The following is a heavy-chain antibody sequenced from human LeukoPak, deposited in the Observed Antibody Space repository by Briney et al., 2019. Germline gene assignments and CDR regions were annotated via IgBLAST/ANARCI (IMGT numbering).Heavy chain of an antibody. CDR2: INPNSGGT. CDR1: GYTFTGYY. Sequence: ASVKVSCKASGYTFTGYYMHWVRQAPGQGLEWMGWINPNSGGTNYVQKFQGRVTMTRDTSISTAYMELSRLRSDDTAVYYCARDLYYYDSSGYYYFDYWGQGTLVTVSS. D-gene: IGHD3-22*01. CDR3: ARDLYYYDSSGYYYFDY. J-gene: IGHJ4*02. V-gene: IGHV1-2*02.